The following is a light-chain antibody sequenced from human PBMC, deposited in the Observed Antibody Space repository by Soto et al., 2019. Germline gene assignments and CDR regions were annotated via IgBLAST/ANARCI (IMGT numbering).Light chain of an antibody. Sequence: QSVLTQSSSASASLGSSVKLTCTLSSGHSSYIIAWHQQQPGKAPRYLMKLEGSGSYNKGSGVPDRFSGSSSGADRYLTISTLQFADEADYYCETWDSNTRVFGGGTQLTVL. V-gene: IGLV4-60*02. CDR2: LEGSGSY. J-gene: IGLJ3*02. CDR1: SGHSSYI. CDR3: ETWDSNTRV.